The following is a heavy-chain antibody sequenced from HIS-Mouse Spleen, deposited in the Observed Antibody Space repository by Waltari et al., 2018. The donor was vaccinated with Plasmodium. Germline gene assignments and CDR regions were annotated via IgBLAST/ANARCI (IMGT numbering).Heavy chain of an antibody. V-gene: IGHV3-30*18. CDR2: ISYDGSNK. CDR1: GFTFRNDG. Sequence: QVQLVESGGGVVQPGRSLRLFCAASGFTFRNDGVHWVGPAPGKGLEWVAVISYDGSNKYYADSVKGRFTISRDNSKNTLYLQMNSLRAEDTAVYYCAKDRRSSSWYVDYWGQGTLVTVSS. J-gene: IGHJ4*02. CDR3: AKDRRSSSWYVDY. D-gene: IGHD6-13*01.